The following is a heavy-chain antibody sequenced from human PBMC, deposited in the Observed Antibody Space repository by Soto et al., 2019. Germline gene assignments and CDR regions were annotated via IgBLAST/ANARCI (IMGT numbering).Heavy chain of an antibody. CDR2: IYSGGST. CDR1: GFTVSSNY. J-gene: IGHJ4*02. CDR3: ASGTRAPTYSSGWYQYY. D-gene: IGHD6-19*01. Sequence: GGSLRLSCAASGFTVSSNYMSWVRQAPGKGLEWVSVIYSGGSTYYADSVKGRFTISRDNSKNTLYLQMNSLRAEDTAVYYCASGTRAPTYSSGWYQYYWGQGTLVTVSS. V-gene: IGHV3-53*01.